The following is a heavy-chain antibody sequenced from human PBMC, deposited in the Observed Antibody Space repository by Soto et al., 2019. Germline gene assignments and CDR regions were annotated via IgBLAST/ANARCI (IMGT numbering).Heavy chain of an antibody. D-gene: IGHD2-2*01. Sequence: GGSLRLSCAASGFTFSSYAMSWVRQAPGKGLEWVSAISGSGGSTYYADSVKGRFTISRDNSKNTLYLQMNSLRAEDTAVYYCAKDRDCSSTSCYVWDYWGQGTLVTVSS. CDR2: ISGSGGST. CDR3: AKDRDCSSTSCYVWDY. V-gene: IGHV3-23*01. CDR1: GFTFSSYA. J-gene: IGHJ4*02.